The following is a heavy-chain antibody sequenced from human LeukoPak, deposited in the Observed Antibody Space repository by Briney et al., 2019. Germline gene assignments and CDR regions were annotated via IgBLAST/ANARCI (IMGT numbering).Heavy chain of an antibody. D-gene: IGHD3-10*01. CDR2: ISWNSGSI. Sequence: GGSLRPSCAASGFTFDDYAMHWVRQAPGKGLEWVSGISWNSGSIGYADSVKGRFTISRDNAKNSLYLQMNSLRAEDTALYYCAKPMVRGVITDAFDIWGQGTMVTVSS. J-gene: IGHJ3*02. CDR1: GFTFDDYA. V-gene: IGHV3-9*01. CDR3: AKPMVRGVITDAFDI.